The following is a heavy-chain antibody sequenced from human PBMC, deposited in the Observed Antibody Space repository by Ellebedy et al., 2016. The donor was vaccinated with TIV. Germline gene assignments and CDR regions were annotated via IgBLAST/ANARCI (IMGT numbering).Heavy chain of an antibody. CDR2: ISYDGSNK. J-gene: IGHJ4*02. V-gene: IGHV3-30*03. D-gene: IGHD4-17*01. CDR1: GFTFSSYG. CDR3: ARWPSGDAPLDY. Sequence: GGSLRLSCAASGFTFSSYGMHWVRQAPGKGLEWVAVISYDGSNKYYADSVKGRFTISRDNSKNTLYLQMNSLRVEDTAVYYCARWPSGDAPLDYWGQGTLVTVPS.